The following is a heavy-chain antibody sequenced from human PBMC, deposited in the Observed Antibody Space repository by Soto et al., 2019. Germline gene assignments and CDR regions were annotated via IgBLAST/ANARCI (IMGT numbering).Heavy chain of an antibody. V-gene: IGHV3-23*01. Sequence: EVQLLESGGGLVQPGGSLRLSCAASGFTFSSHVMSWVRQAPGRGLEWVAAASARNTNTYYADSVKGRFTISRENSKSTVALQLDRLRVEDTAVYHCAKDVTSHGPRGYSSSWYGWFDPWGQGTLVVVSS. J-gene: IGHJ5*02. CDR2: ASARNTNT. CDR3: AKDVTSHGPRGYSSSWYGWFDP. D-gene: IGHD6-13*01. CDR1: GFTFSSHV.